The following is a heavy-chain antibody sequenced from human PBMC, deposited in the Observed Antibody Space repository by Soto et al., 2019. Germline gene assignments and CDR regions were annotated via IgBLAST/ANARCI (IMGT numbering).Heavy chain of an antibody. J-gene: IGHJ6*02. CDR2: INPNSGGT. CDR1: GYTFTGYY. Sequence: SVKVSCKASGYTFTGYYMHWVRQAPGQGLEWMGWINPNSGGTNYAQKFQGRVTMTRDTSISTAYMELSRLRSDDTAVYYCAREGIAVAGRSSYYGMDVWGQGTTVTVSS. D-gene: IGHD6-19*01. V-gene: IGHV1-2*02. CDR3: AREGIAVAGRSSYYGMDV.